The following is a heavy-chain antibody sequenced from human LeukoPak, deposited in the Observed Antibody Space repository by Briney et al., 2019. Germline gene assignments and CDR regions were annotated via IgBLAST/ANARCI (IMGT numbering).Heavy chain of an antibody. Sequence: GGSLRLSCAASGFVFSNFGMTWVRQAPGKGLEWVSTTSAGGEAKHYADSVKGRFTISRDNSKNTLYLQMNTLRAEDTALYYCAKDVGFCSGDSCSFFDYWGQGDLVTVSS. V-gene: IGHV3-23*01. CDR3: AKDVGFCSGDSCSFFDY. D-gene: IGHD2-15*01. CDR1: GFVFSNFG. CDR2: TSAGGEAK. J-gene: IGHJ4*02.